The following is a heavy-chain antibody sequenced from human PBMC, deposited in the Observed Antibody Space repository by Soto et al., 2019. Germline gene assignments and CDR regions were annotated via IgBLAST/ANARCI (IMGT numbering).Heavy chain of an antibody. CDR2: INHSGST. V-gene: IGHV4-34*01. CDR3: ARHGITIFGVVITHHDAFDI. D-gene: IGHD3-3*01. CDR1: GGSFSGYY. Sequence: PSETLSLTCAVYGGSFSGYYWSWIRQPPGKGLEWIGEINHSGSTYYNPSLKSRVTISVDTSKNQFSLKLSSVTAADTAVYYCARHGITIFGVVITHHDAFDIWGQGTMVTVSS. J-gene: IGHJ3*02.